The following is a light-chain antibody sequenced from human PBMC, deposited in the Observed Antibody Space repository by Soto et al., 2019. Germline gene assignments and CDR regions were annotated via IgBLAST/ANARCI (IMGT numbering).Light chain of an antibody. V-gene: IGKV1-5*01. CDR1: QTLSSW. CDR2: DVS. CDR3: QQYNGYPLT. Sequence: DIQMTQSPSTLSASVGDRVTITCRASQTLSSWLAWYQQKPGKAPELLIYDVSSLASGVPSRFGGSGSGTEFTLTISSLQPDDFATYYCQQYNGYPLTFGGGTKVEIK. J-gene: IGKJ4*01.